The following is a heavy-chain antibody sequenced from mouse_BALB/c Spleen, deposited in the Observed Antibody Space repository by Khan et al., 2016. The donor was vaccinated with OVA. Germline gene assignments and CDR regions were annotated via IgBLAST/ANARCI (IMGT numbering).Heavy chain of an antibody. CDR3: ARTARIKY. D-gene: IGHD1-2*01. CDR2: ISYSGST. CDR1: GYSITSGYG. V-gene: IGHV3-2*02. Sequence: EVKLLESGPGLVKPSQSLSLTCTVTGYSITSGYGWNWIRQFPGNKLEWMGYISYSGSTNYNPSLKSRISITRDTSKNQFFLQLNSVTTEDTATYYRARTARIKYWGQGTTRTVSS. J-gene: IGHJ2*01.